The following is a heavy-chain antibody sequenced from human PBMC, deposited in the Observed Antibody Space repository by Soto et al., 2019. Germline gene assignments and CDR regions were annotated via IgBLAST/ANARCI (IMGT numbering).Heavy chain of an antibody. CDR1: GGSISSYY. V-gene: IGHV4-59*01. J-gene: IGHJ6*02. D-gene: IGHD3-9*01. CDR2: IYYSGST. Sequence: PSETLSLTCTVSGGSISSYYWSWIRQPPGKGLEWIGYIYYSGSTNYNPSLKSRVTISVDTSKNQFSLKLSSVTAADTAVYYCARSDPQYYDILTGYYPHYYYGMDVWGQGTTVTVSS. CDR3: ARSDPQYYDILTGYYPHYYYGMDV.